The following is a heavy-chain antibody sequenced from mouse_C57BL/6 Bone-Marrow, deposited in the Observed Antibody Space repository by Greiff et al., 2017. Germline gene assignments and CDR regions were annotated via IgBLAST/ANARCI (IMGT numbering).Heavy chain of an antibody. Sequence: VKVVESGPGLVAPSQSLSITCTVSGFSLTSYGVSWVRQPPGKGLEWLGVIWGDGSTNYHSALISRLSISKDNSKSQVFLKLNSLQTDDTATYYGAKRDDYDEGYAMDYWGQGTSVTVSS. D-gene: IGHD2-4*01. CDR3: AKRDDYDEGYAMDY. CDR2: IWGDGST. J-gene: IGHJ4*01. CDR1: GFSLTSYG. V-gene: IGHV2-3*01.